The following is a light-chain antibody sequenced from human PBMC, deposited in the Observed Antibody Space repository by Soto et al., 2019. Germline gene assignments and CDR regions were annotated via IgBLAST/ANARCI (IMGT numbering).Light chain of an antibody. V-gene: IGKV3-20*01. J-gene: IGKJ4*01. Sequence: EIVLTQSPCSLSLSPGERANLSCRASHTVRNNYLAWYQQKPGQAPRLLIYDASSRATGIPDRFSGGGSGTDFTLTISRLEPEDFAVYYCQQFSSYPLTFGGGTKVDIK. CDR2: DAS. CDR3: QQFSSYPLT. CDR1: HTVRNNY.